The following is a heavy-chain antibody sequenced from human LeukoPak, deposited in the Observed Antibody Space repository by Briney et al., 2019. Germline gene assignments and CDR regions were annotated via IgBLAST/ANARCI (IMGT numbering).Heavy chain of an antibody. J-gene: IGHJ6*02. CDR2: INHSGST. Sequence: SETLSLTCAVYGGSFSGYYWSWIRQPPGKGLEWIGEINHSGSTNYNPSLKSRVTISVDTSKNQFSLKLSSVTAADTAVYYCARAGDFWSGDYGMDVWGQGTTVTVSS. V-gene: IGHV4-34*01. CDR3: ARAGDFWSGDYGMDV. CDR1: GGSFSGYY. D-gene: IGHD3-3*01.